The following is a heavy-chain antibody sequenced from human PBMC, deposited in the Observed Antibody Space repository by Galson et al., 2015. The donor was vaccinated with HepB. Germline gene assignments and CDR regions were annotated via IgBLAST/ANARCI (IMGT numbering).Heavy chain of an antibody. CDR3: VKNGLYLTSGIHSNGFDV. J-gene: IGHJ6*02. CDR2: ISYDATNK. Sequence: SLRLSCAGSGFSFHSYGIHWVRQSPGKGLEWVSFISYDATNKYYADSVKGRISLSRANSENTLSLQIHCLSPVDTAVFFCVKNGLYLTSGIHSNGFDVGGQGATVIVSS. V-gene: IGHV3-30*18. D-gene: IGHD3-10*01. CDR1: GFSFHSYG.